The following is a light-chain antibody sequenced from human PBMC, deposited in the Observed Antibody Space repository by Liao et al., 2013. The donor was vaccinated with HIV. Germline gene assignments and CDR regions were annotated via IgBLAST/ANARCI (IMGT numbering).Light chain of an antibody. Sequence: SYELTQPPSVSVSPGQTASVTCSGDKLGNKNICWYQQKPGQSPVLVIYEDDKRPSGIPERFSGSNSGTTATLAISGAQALDEADYYCQTWDTGTGVFGTGTKVTV. J-gene: IGLJ1*01. CDR3: QTWDTGTGV. CDR1: KLGNKN. V-gene: IGLV3-1*01. CDR2: EDD.